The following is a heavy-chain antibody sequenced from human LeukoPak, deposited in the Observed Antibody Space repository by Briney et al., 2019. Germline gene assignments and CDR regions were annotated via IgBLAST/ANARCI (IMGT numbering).Heavy chain of an antibody. CDR2: ISSSSSYT. CDR3: ARVRLGYCSGGSCSSNWFDP. D-gene: IGHD2-15*01. J-gene: IGHJ5*02. CDR1: GFTSSDYY. Sequence: PGGSLRLSCAASGFTSSDYYMSWIRQAPGKGLEWVSYISSSSSYTNYADSVKGRFTISRDNAKNSLYLQMNSLRAEDTAVYYCARVRLGYCSGGSCSSNWFDPWGQGTLVTVSS. V-gene: IGHV3-11*05.